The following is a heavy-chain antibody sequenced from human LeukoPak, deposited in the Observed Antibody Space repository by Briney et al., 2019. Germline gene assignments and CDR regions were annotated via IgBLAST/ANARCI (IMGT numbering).Heavy chain of an antibody. CDR2: IWYDGSNT. CDR3: ARGRPLLYSSGWSSDY. D-gene: IGHD6-19*01. V-gene: IGHV3-33*01. J-gene: IGHJ4*02. CDR1: GFTFTSYD. Sequence: GGSLRLSCAASGFTFTSYDMHWVRQAPGKGLEWVALIWYDGSNTYYADSVRGRFTISRDNSKNTLYLQANSLRAEDTAVYYCARGRPLLYSSGWSSDYWGQGALITVSS.